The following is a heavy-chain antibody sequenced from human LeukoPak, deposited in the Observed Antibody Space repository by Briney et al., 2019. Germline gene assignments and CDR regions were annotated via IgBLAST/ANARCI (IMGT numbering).Heavy chain of an antibody. CDR1: GGSISSGSYY. CDR3: ARVLAAAGNNWFDP. J-gene: IGHJ5*02. V-gene: IGHV4-61*02. D-gene: IGHD6-13*01. Sequence: SETLSLTCTVSGGSISSGSYYWSWIRQPAGKGLEWIGRIYTSGSTNYNPSLKSRVAISVDTSKNQFSLKLSSVTAADTAVYYCARVLAAAGNNWFDPWGQGTLVTVSS. CDR2: IYTSGST.